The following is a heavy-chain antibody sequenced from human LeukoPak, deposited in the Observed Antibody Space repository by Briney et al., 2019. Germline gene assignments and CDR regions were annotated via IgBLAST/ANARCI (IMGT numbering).Heavy chain of an antibody. CDR2: IYYSGST. D-gene: IGHD2-2*01. CDR3: ARLGYCSSTSCSPYYYYYGMDV. Sequence: PSETLSLTCTVSGGSISSSSYYWGWIRQPPGKGLEWIGSIYYSGSTYYNPSLKSRVTISVDTSKNQFSLKLSSVTAADTAVYYCARLGYCSSTSCSPYYYYYGMDVWGQGTTVTVSS. CDR1: GGSISSSSYY. V-gene: IGHV4-39*07. J-gene: IGHJ6*02.